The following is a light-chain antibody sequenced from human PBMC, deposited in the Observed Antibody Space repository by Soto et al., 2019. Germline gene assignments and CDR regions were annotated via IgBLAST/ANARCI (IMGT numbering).Light chain of an antibody. CDR3: QQYYSNPWT. Sequence: DIVLAQSADALALSLGEMATINCKSSQGFFSNSNNKKYLAWYQQKPGKPPKXLIHWASIRESGVPDRFSGSGYGTDLTLTINSMQDEDVEVYYCQQYYSNPWTFGQGTKVDI. V-gene: IGKV4-1*01. CDR1: QGFFSNSNNKKY. J-gene: IGKJ1*01. CDR2: WAS.